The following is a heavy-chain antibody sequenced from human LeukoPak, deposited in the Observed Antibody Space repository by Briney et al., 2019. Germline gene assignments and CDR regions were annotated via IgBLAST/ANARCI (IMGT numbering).Heavy chain of an antibody. V-gene: IGHV1-3*01. CDR2: INAGNGNT. CDR1: GYTFTSYA. Sequence: ASVKVSCKASGYTFTSYAMHWVRQAPGQRLEWMGWINAGNGNTKYSQKFQGRVTITRDTSASTAYMELSSLRSEDTAVYYCARTTMVRGVIILKYLQHWGQGTLVTVSS. CDR3: ARTTMVRGVIILKYLQH. J-gene: IGHJ1*01. D-gene: IGHD3-10*01.